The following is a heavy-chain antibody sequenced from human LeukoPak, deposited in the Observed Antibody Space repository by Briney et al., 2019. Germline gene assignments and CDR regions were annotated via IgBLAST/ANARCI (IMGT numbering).Heavy chain of an antibody. CDR2: IIPILGIA. D-gene: IGHD3-10*01. Sequence: SVKVSCKASGGTFSSYAISWVRPAPGQGLEWMGRIIPILGIANYAQKFQGRVTITADKSTSTAYMELSSLRSEDTAVYYCARASRITMVRGVHDAFDIWGQGTMVTVSS. CDR1: GGTFSSYA. V-gene: IGHV1-69*04. CDR3: ARASRITMVRGVHDAFDI. J-gene: IGHJ3*02.